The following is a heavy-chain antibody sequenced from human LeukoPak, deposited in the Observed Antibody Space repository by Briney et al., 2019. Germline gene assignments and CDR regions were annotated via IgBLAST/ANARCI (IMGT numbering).Heavy chain of an antibody. Sequence: PSETLSLTCTVSGGSISSYYWSWIRQPPGKGLEWIGYIYYSGSTNYNPSLKSRVTISVDTSKNQFSLELSSVTAADTAVYYCARLHFYGSGSYLDYWGQGTLVTVSS. CDR2: IYYSGST. CDR3: ARLHFYGSGSYLDY. CDR1: GGSISSYY. V-gene: IGHV4-59*01. D-gene: IGHD3-10*01. J-gene: IGHJ4*02.